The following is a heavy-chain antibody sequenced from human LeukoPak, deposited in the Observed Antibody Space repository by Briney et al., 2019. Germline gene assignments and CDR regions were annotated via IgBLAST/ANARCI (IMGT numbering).Heavy chain of an antibody. J-gene: IGHJ3*02. CDR1: GFTFSSYS. CDR3: AKDMRDYDYAQGSFDI. D-gene: IGHD3-16*01. Sequence: TGGSLRLSCAASGFTFSSYSMNWVRQAPGKGLEWVSSISSSSSYIYYADSVKGRFTISRDNAKNSLYLQMNSLRAEDTALYYCAKDMRDYDYAQGSFDIWGQGTMVTVSS. CDR2: ISSSSSYI. V-gene: IGHV3-21*04.